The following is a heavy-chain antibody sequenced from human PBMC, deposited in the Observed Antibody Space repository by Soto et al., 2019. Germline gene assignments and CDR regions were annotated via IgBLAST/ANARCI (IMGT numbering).Heavy chain of an antibody. CDR2: IYYSGST. Sequence: PSETLSLTCTVSGGSISSGDYYWIWIRQPPGKGLEWIGYIYYSGSTYYNPSLKSRVTISVDTSKNQFSLKLSSVTAADTAVYYCARGGVTMIVSCYFDLWGRGTLVTVSS. V-gene: IGHV4-30-4*01. J-gene: IGHJ2*01. D-gene: IGHD3-22*01. CDR3: ARGGVTMIVSCYFDL. CDR1: GGSISSGDYY.